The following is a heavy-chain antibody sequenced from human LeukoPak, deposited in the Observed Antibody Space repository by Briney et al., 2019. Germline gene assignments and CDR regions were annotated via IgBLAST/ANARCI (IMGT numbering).Heavy chain of an antibody. D-gene: IGHD3-22*01. V-gene: IGHV1-18*01. Sequence: VASVKVSCKASGYTFTSYGISWVRQAPGQGLEWMGRISAYNGNTNYAQRVQGRVTMTTDTSTSTAYMELRSLRSDDTAMYYCARDGYYYDDSGPVVYWGQGTLVTVSS. CDR1: GYTFTSYG. CDR2: ISAYNGNT. J-gene: IGHJ4*02. CDR3: ARDGYYYDDSGPVVY.